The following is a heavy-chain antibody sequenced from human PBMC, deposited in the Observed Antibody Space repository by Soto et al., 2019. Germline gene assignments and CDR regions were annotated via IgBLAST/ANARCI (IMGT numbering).Heavy chain of an antibody. V-gene: IGHV4-34*01. CDR3: ARGSGRV. CDR1: VGSFSGYY. Sequence: QVQPQQWGAGLLKPSETLSLTCAVYVGSFSGYYWSWIRQPPGKWLEWVGEINHSGSTNYNPSLKSRVTISVDTSKNQFSLKLSSVTAADTAVYYCARGSGRVWGQGTLVTVSS. J-gene: IGHJ4*02. CDR2: INHSGST.